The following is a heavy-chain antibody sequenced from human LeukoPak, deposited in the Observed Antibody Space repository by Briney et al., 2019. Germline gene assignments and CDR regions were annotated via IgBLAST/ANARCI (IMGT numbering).Heavy chain of an antibody. J-gene: IGHJ3*02. Sequence: SVKVSCKASGGTFSSYAISWVRQAPGQGLEWMGRIIPILGIANYAQKFQGRVTITADKSTSTAYMELSSLRSEDTAVYYCARAVNYYDSSGYYVPHAFDIWGQGTMVTVSS. CDR2: IIPILGIA. CDR3: ARAVNYYDSSGYYVPHAFDI. D-gene: IGHD3-22*01. V-gene: IGHV1-69*04. CDR1: GGTFSSYA.